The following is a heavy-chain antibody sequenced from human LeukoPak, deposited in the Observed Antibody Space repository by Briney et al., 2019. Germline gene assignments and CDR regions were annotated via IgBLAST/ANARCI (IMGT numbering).Heavy chain of an antibody. CDR1: GFTFDDYA. D-gene: IGHD6-19*01. Sequence: PGGSLRLSCAASGFTFDDYAMHWVRQAPGKGLDWVSGISWNSGSIGYADSVKGRFTISRDNAKNSLYLQMNSLRAEDMALYYCAKDYYGYSSGWLDYWGQGILVTVSS. J-gene: IGHJ4*02. CDR3: AKDYYGYSSGWLDY. V-gene: IGHV3-9*03. CDR2: ISWNSGSI.